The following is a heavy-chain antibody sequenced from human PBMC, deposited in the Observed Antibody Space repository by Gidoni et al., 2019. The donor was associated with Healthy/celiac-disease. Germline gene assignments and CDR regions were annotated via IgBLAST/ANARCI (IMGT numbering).Heavy chain of an antibody. CDR3: TRRSSGSYYYYGMDV. CDR2: IRSKANSYAT. D-gene: IGHD6-19*01. CDR1: GFTFSGSA. Sequence: EVQLVESGGGLVQPGGSLKLSCAASGFTFSGSAMHWVRQASGKGLEGVGRIRSKANSYATAYAASVKGRFTISRDDSKNTAYLQMNSLKTEDTAVYYCTRRSSGSYYYYGMDVWGQGTTVTVSS. J-gene: IGHJ6*02. V-gene: IGHV3-73*02.